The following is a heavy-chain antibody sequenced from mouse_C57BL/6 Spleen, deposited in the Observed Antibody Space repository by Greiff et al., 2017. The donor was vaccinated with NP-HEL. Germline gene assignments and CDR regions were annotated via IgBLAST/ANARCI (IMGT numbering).Heavy chain of an antibody. CDR3: ARSDYDYGVDY. D-gene: IGHD2-4*01. J-gene: IGHJ2*01. CDR2: INPGSGGT. V-gene: IGHV1-54*01. CDR1: GYAFTNYL. Sequence: QVQLQQSGAELVRPGTSVKVSCKASGYAFTNYLIEWVKQRPGQGLEWIGVINPGSGGTNYNEKFKGKATLTADKSSSTAYMQLSSLTSEDSAVYFCARSDYDYGVDYWGQGTTLTVSS.